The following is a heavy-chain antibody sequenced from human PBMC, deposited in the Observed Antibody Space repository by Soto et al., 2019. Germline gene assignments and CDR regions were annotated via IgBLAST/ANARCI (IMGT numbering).Heavy chain of an antibody. CDR3: PRHIEYSYGGYYGMDV. CDR1: GYSFTSYW. V-gene: IGHV5-51*01. Sequence: PGESLKISCKGSGYSFTSYWIGWVRQMPGKGLEWMGIIYPGDSDTRYSPSFQGQVTISADKSISTAYLQWSSLKASDTAMYYCPRHIEYSYGGYYGMDVWGPGNTVNVSS. CDR2: IYPGDSDT. D-gene: IGHD5-18*01. J-gene: IGHJ6*02.